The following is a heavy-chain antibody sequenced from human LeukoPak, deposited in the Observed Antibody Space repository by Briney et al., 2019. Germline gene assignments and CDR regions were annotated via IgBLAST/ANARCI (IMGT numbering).Heavy chain of an antibody. J-gene: IGHJ4*02. Sequence: SETLSLTCTVSGGSLSSYYWSWIRQPPGKGLEWIGYIYYSGSTNYNPSLKSRVTISVDTSKNQFSLKLSSVTAADTAVYYCARGVWYDSSGYLDYWGQGTLVTVSS. D-gene: IGHD3-22*01. CDR3: ARGVWYDSSGYLDY. CDR1: GGSLSSYY. CDR2: IYYSGST. V-gene: IGHV4-59*01.